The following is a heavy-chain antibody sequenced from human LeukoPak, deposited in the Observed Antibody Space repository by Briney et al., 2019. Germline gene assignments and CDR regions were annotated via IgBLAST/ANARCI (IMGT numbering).Heavy chain of an antibody. CDR1: GGSISSYY. J-gene: IGHJ3*02. Sequence: SETLSLTCTVSGGSISSYYWSWIRQPPGKGLEWIGYIYCSGSTNYNPSLKSRVTISVDTSKNQFSLKLSSVTAADTAVYYCARHGGWRAFDIWGQGTMVTVSS. D-gene: IGHD6-19*01. CDR3: ARHGGWRAFDI. V-gene: IGHV4-59*08. CDR2: IYCSGST.